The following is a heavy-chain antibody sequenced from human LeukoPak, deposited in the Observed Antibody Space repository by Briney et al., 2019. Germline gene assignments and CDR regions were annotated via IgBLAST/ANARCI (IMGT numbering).Heavy chain of an antibody. CDR1: GIAFSYYW. CDR3: ANGSDIAARPHPFDY. CDR2: IRYDGSNK. V-gene: IGHV3-30*02. D-gene: IGHD6-6*01. J-gene: IGHJ4*02. Sequence: GGSLRLSCAASGIAFSYYWISWVRQAPGKGLEWVAFIRYDGSNKYYADSVKGRFTISRDNSKNTLYLQMNSLRAEDTAVYYCANGSDIAARPHPFDYWGQGTLVTVSS.